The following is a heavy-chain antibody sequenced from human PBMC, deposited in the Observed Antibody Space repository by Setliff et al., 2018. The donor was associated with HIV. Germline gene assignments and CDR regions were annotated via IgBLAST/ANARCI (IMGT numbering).Heavy chain of an antibody. V-gene: IGHV3-15*01. J-gene: IGHJ4*02. CDR3: ALLWPFDY. D-gene: IGHD3-10*01. CDR2: IKSKTDDGSI. CDR1: GFTFSRAP. Sequence: GGSLRLSCEGSGFTFSRAPMSWVRQAPGKGLEWVGRIKSKTDDGSIDYAVPVKGRFTISRDDSKNTLYLQMNGLQTEDTAVYYCALLWPFDYWGQGALVTVSS.